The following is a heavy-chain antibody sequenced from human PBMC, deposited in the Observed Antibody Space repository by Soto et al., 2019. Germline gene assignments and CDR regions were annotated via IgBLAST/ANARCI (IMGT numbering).Heavy chain of an antibody. V-gene: IGHV3-23*01. CDR2: ISGSGGST. CDR3: AKGSGDDYVWGTKTPHSQY. D-gene: IGHD3-16*01. Sequence: VGSLRLSCASSVFTFSSYAMSWVRDSPGKWLEWVSAISGSGGSTYYADPVKGRFTISRDNSKNTLYLQMNSLRAEDTAVYYCAKGSGDDYVWGTKTPHSQYWGQGTLVSVSS. CDR1: VFTFSSYA. J-gene: IGHJ4*02.